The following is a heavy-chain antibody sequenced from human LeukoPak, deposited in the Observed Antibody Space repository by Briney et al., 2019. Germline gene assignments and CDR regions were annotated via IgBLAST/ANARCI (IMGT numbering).Heavy chain of an antibody. CDR2: ISAYNGNT. D-gene: IGHD3-10*01. Sequence: GASVKVSCKASGYTFTSYGISWVRQAPGQGLEWMGWISAYNGNTNYAQKLQGRVTMTTETSTTTAHMELRSLRSDDTAVYYCARAYGSGSYYNLNWFDPWGQGTLVTVSS. CDR1: GYTFTSYG. CDR3: ARAYGSGSYYNLNWFDP. V-gene: IGHV1-18*01. J-gene: IGHJ5*02.